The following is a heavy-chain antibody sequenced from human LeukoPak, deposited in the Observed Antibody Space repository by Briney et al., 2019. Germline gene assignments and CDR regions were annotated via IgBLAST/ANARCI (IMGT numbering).Heavy chain of an antibody. CDR1: GFTFSNAW. CDR3: TTPKYYYDSSGYLC. J-gene: IGHJ4*02. D-gene: IGHD3-22*01. V-gene: IGHV3-15*01. CDR2: IKSKTDGGTT. Sequence: GGSLRLSCAASGFTFSNAWMSWVRQAPGKGLEWVGRIKSKTDGGTTDYAAPVKGRFTISRDDSKNTLYLQMNSLKTEDTAVYYCTTPKYYYDSSGYLCWGQGTLVTVSP.